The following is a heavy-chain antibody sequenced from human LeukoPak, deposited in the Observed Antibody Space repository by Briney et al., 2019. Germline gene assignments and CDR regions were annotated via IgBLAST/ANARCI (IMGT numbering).Heavy chain of an antibody. Sequence: GRSLRLSCAASGFPFSTYSMHWVRQAPGKGLEWVAVMSPDGSTQYYAESVKGRFTISRDNSKNTLYLQMNTLRPDDTALYYCAREKYCTSVDCLHGRFYFTHWGQGTLVIVSS. CDR1: GFPFSTYS. J-gene: IGHJ4*02. CDR2: MSPDGSTQ. D-gene: IGHD2-8*02. V-gene: IGHV3-30*04. CDR3: AREKYCTSVDCLHGRFYFTH.